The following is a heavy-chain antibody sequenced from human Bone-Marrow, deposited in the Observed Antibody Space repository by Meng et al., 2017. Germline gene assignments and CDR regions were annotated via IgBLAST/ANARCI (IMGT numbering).Heavy chain of an antibody. CDR1: GGSISSYY. J-gene: IGHJ6*02. Sequence: GSLRLSCTVSGGSISSYYWSWIRQPPGKGLEWIGYIYYSGSTNYNPSLKSRVTISVDTSKNQFSLKLSSVTAADTAVYYCARDIGYSSSSPTVYYGMDVWGQGTTVTFSS. CDR2: IYYSGST. V-gene: IGHV4-59*01. D-gene: IGHD6-13*01. CDR3: ARDIGYSSSSPTVYYGMDV.